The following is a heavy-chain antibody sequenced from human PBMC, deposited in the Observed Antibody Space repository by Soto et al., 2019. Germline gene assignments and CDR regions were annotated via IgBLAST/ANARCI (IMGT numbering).Heavy chain of an antibody. V-gene: IGHV1-2*02. D-gene: IGHD5-12*01. J-gene: IGHJ4*02. CDR2: INPNTGGT. CDR3: ARTSTRGYSGYDLDF. CDR1: GYTFSAYW. Sequence: ASVKVSCKASGYTFSAYWLHWVLQAPGQGLEWMGYINPNTGGTNYAQIFQGRVTLTRDTSISTAYMDLSSLRSDDTAVYYCARTSTRGYSGYDLDFWGQGTLVTVSS.